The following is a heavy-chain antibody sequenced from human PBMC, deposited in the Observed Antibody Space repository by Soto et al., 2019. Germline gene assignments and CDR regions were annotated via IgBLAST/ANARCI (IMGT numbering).Heavy chain of an antibody. Sequence: SVKVSCKASGGTFSSYAISWVRQAPGQGLEWMGGIIPIFGTANYAQKFQGRVTITADESTSTAYMELSSRRSEDTAVYYCARDSGYYYGSGSYYLMDVWGQGTTVTAP. CDR2: IIPIFGTA. CDR1: GGTFSSYA. V-gene: IGHV1-69*13. CDR3: ARDSGYYYGSGSYYLMDV. J-gene: IGHJ6*02. D-gene: IGHD3-10*01.